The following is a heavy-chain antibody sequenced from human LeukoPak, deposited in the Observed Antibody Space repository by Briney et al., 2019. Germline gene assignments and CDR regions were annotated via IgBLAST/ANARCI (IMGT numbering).Heavy chain of an antibody. CDR2: ISSSSSYI. CDR3: ASLVSEEATFYLVWYFDL. V-gene: IGHV3-21*01. Sequence: PGGSLRLSCAASGFTFSSYSMNWVRQAPGKGLEWVSSISSSSSYIYYADSVKGRFTISRDNAKNSLYLQMNSLRAEDTAVYYCASLVSEEATFYLVWYFDLWGRGTLVTVSS. D-gene: IGHD2/OR15-2a*01. J-gene: IGHJ2*01. CDR1: GFTFSSYS.